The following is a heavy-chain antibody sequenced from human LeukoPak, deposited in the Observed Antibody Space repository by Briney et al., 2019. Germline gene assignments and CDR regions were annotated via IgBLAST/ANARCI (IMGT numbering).Heavy chain of an antibody. CDR3: AKASGSGWYSNIDY. CDR2: ISWNSNNI. Sequence: GGSLRLSCAASGFTFGDYAMHWVRQAPGKGLEWVSGISWNSNNIGYADSVKGRFTISRDNAKNFLYLQMNSLRAEDMALYYCAKASGSGWYSNIDYWGQGTLVTVSS. D-gene: IGHD6-19*01. J-gene: IGHJ4*02. CDR1: GFTFGDYA. V-gene: IGHV3-9*03.